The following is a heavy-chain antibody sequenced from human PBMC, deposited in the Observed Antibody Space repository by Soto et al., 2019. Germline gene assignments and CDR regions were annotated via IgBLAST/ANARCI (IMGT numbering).Heavy chain of an antibody. J-gene: IGHJ6*02. V-gene: IGHV1-8*01. CDR3: ARSTRDYVWGSYRYDAYYYYGMDV. Sequence: ASVKVSCKASGYTFPSYDINWVRQATGQGLEWMGWMNPNSGNTGYAQKFQGRVTMTRNTSISTAYMELSSLRSEDTAVYYCARSTRDYVWGSYRYDAYYYYGMDVWGQGTTVTVSS. CDR2: MNPNSGNT. D-gene: IGHD3-16*02. CDR1: GYTFPSYD.